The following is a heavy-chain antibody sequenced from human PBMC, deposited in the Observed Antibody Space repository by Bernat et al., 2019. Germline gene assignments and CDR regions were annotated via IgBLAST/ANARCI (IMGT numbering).Heavy chain of an antibody. D-gene: IGHD5-12*01. V-gene: IGHV3-21*01. CDR3: ARQVATTVDY. Sequence: EVQLVESGGGLVKPGGSLRLSCAASGFTFSSYSMNWVRQAPGKGLEWVSSISSSSSYTYYADSVKGRFTISRDNAKNSPYLQMNSLRAEDTAVYYCARQVATTVDYWGQGTLVTVSS. CDR1: GFTFSSYS. J-gene: IGHJ4*02. CDR2: ISSSSSYT.